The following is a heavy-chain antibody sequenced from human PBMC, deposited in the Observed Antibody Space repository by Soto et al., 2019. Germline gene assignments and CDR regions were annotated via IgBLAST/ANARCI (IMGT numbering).Heavy chain of an antibody. J-gene: IGHJ3*01. D-gene: IGHD5-12*01. CDR1: GFTFSSYS. Sequence: GGSLRLSCAASGFTFSSYSMNWVRQAPGKGLEWVSVIGGRGNSAYYADSVQGRFTISRDNSKNTLSLQMSSLTADDTAIYYCVREGRGSFDFWGRGTMVTVSS. V-gene: IGHV3-23*01. CDR2: IGGRGNSA. CDR3: VREGRGSFDF.